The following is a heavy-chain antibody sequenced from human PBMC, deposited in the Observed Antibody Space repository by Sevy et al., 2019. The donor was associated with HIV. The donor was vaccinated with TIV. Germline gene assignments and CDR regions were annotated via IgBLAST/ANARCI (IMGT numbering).Heavy chain of an antibody. CDR2: INPNSGGT. V-gene: IGHV1-2*02. Sequence: ASVKVSCKASGYTFTGYYMHWVRQAPGQGLEWMGWINPNSGGTNYAQKFQGRVTMTRDTSISTAYMELSRLRSDDTXXXXCARASSTAPLFGSGYYFPHFIGNYWGQGTLVTVSS. CDR1: GYTFTGYY. CDR3: ARASSTAPLFGSGYYFPHFIGNY. J-gene: IGHJ4*02. D-gene: IGHD3-3*01.